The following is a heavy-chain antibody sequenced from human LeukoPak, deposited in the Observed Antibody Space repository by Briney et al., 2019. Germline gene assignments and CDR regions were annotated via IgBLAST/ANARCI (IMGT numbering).Heavy chain of an antibody. J-gene: IGHJ4*02. V-gene: IGHV3-64*01. D-gene: IGHD2-15*01. CDR2: ISSSGGNT. CDR1: GFTFNTNA. CDR3: ARASGRGLYYFDY. Sequence: GGSLRLSCAASGFTFNTNAMHWVRQAPGKGLEFVSSISSSGGNTYYANSVKGRFTISRDDSKNTLYLQMGSLRPEDMAVYYCARASGRGLYYFDYWGQGTLVTVSS.